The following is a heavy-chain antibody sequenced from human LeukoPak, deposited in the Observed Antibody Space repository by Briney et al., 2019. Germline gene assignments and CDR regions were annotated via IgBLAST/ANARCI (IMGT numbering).Heavy chain of an antibody. CDR1: GFTFSGSA. D-gene: IGHD6-13*01. CDR2: IRGKANSYAT. CDR3: TRHVEIAAANWFDP. J-gene: IGHJ5*02. V-gene: IGHV3-73*01. Sequence: PGGSLRLXCAASGFTFSGSAMQWVRQASGKGLEWVGRIRGKANSYATAYAASVKGRFTISRDDSKNTAYLQMNSLKTEDTAVYYCTRHVEIAAANWFDPWGQGTLVTVSS.